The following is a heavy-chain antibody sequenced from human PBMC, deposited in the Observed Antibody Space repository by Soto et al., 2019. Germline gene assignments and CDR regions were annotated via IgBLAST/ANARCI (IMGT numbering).Heavy chain of an antibody. CDR3: ARDPEDDSGP. J-gene: IGHJ5*02. CDR1: GGSISSYD. D-gene: IGHD3-22*01. V-gene: IGHV4-59*12. CDR2: IYYSVST. Sequence: SETLSVTCTVSGGSISSYDWSWIRQPPGKGLEWIGYIYYSVSTNYNPSLKSRVTISVDTSKNQFSLYLQMDSLRAEDTAVYYCARDPEDDSGPWGQGTLVTVSS.